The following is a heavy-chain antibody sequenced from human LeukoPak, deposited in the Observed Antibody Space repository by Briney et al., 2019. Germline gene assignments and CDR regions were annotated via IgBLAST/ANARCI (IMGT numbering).Heavy chain of an antibody. J-gene: IGHJ5*02. Sequence: SETLSLTCAVYGGSFSGYYWSWIRQPPGKGLEWIGEINHSGSTNYNPSLKSRVTISVDTSKNQFSLKLSSVTAADTAVYYCARGEQWLVRIGGNWFDPWGQGTLVTVSS. CDR1: GGSFSGYY. CDR3: ARGEQWLVRIGGNWFDP. V-gene: IGHV4-34*01. CDR2: INHSGST. D-gene: IGHD6-19*01.